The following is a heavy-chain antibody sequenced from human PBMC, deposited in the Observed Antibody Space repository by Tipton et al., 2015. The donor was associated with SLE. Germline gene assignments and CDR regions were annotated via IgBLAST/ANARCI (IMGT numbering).Heavy chain of an antibody. Sequence: TLSLTCTVSGDSISTYFWSWVRQPAGKGLEWIGRIRASGSPEYNPSLKSRVTISVDTSKNQFSLRLTSVTAADSAMYYCARDRVDWTDDAFAIWGQGTMVSVS. CDR3: ARDRVDWTDDAFAI. V-gene: IGHV4-4*07. CDR1: GDSISTYF. D-gene: IGHD1-1*01. CDR2: IRASGSP. J-gene: IGHJ3*02.